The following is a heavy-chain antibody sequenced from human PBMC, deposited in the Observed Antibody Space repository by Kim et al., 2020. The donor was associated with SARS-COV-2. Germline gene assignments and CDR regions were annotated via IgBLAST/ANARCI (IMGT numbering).Heavy chain of an antibody. CDR3: VRGYSSSWYVFDY. J-gene: IGHJ4*02. Sequence: SQTLSLTCTVSGGSISNYYWSWIRQPPGKGLEWIGYIYYSGGTDYNPSLKSRVTISVDTSKNQFSLKLSSVTAADTAVYYCVRGYSSSWYVFDYWGQGTLVTVSS. CDR2: IYYSGGT. V-gene: IGHV4-59*01. D-gene: IGHD6-13*01. CDR1: GGSISNYY.